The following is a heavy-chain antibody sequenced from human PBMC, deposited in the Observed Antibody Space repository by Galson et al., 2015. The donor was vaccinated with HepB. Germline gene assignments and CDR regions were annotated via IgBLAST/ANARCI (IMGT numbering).Heavy chain of an antibody. J-gene: IGHJ3*02. CDR3: AKTKRITMIVQDAFDI. D-gene: IGHD3-22*01. CDR2: ISGSGGST. CDR1: GFTFSSYA. V-gene: IGHV3-23*01. Sequence: SLRLSCAASGFTFSSYAMSWVRQAPGKGLEWVSGISGSGGSTYYADSVKGRFTISRDNSKNTLYLQMNSLRAEDTAVYYCAKTKRITMIVQDAFDIWGQGTMVTVSS.